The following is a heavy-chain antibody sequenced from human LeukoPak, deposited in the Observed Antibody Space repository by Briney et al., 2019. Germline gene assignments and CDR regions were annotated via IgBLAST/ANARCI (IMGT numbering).Heavy chain of an antibody. CDR2: INPNSGDT. J-gene: IGHJ3*02. D-gene: IGHD2-2*01. CDR3: ARELGYCSSTSCYAGALDI. CDR1: GYTFTGYY. Sequence: ASVNVSCKASGYTFTGYYMHWVRQAPGQGLEWMGWINPNSGDTNYAQKFQGRVTMTRDTSISTAYMELSRLRSDDTAVYYCARELGYCSSTSCYAGALDIWGQGTMVTVSS. V-gene: IGHV1-2*02.